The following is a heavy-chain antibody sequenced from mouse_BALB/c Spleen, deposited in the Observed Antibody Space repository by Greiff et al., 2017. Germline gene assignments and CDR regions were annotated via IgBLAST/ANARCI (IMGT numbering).Heavy chain of an antibody. J-gene: IGHJ3*01. Sequence: EVQLVESGGGLVQPGGSRKLSCAASGFTFSSFGMHWVRQAPEKGLEWVAYISSGSSTIYYADTVKGRFTISSDNPKNTLFLQMTSLRSEDTAIYYCGRYGYEGFAYRGQGTLVTVSA. D-gene: IGHD1-2*01. CDR2: ISSGSSTI. CDR3: GRYGYEGFAY. V-gene: IGHV5-17*02. CDR1: GFTFSSFG.